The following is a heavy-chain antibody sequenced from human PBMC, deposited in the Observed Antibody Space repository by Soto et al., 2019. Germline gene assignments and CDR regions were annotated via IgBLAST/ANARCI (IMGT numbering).Heavy chain of an antibody. CDR1: GFTFSSYA. CDR2: ISGSGGST. V-gene: IGHV3-23*01. J-gene: IGHJ4*02. D-gene: IGHD6-19*01. Sequence: GGSLRLSCAASGFTFSSYAMSWVRQAPGKGLEWVSAISGSGGSTYYADSVKGRFTISRDNSKNTLYLQMNSLRAEDTAVYYCAKGSMSIAVAWYYFDYWGQGTLVTVSS. CDR3: AKGSMSIAVAWYYFDY.